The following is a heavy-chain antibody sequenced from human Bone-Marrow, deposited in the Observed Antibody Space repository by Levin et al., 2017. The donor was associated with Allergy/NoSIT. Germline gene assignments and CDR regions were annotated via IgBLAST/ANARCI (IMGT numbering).Heavy chain of an antibody. Sequence: GGSLRLSCEASGFTFRDYGMHWVRQAPGKGLEWVAAISFDGMHKYYVHSVKGRFTISRDNSNNTLSLQMSSLRVEDSAIYYCTRDAAMALYYFDSWGQGTLVTVSS. CDR1: GFTFRDYG. CDR3: TRDAAMALYYFDS. V-gene: IGHV3-30*03. J-gene: IGHJ4*02. D-gene: IGHD3-16*01. CDR2: ISFDGMHK.